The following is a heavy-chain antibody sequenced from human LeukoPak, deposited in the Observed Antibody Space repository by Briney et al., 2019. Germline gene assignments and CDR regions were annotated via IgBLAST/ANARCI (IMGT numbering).Heavy chain of an antibody. CDR3: ARHTSGWHDAFGI. CDR2: IYYSGST. V-gene: IGHV4-39*01. Sequence: SETLSLTCTVSGGSISSSSYYWGWIRQPPGKGLEWIGSIYYSGSTYYNPSLKSRVTISVDTSKSQFSLRLSSVTAADTAVYYCARHTSGWHDAFGIWGQGTMVTVSS. J-gene: IGHJ3*02. D-gene: IGHD6-19*01. CDR1: GGSISSSSYY.